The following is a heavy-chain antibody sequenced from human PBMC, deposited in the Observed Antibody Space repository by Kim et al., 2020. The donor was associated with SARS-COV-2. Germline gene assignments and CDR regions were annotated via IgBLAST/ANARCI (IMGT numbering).Heavy chain of an antibody. CDR1: GYTFTSYY. V-gene: IGHV1-46*01. CDR3: ASNYYGSGSYYTGRYYYYYGMDV. Sequence: ASVKVSCKASGYTFTSYYMHWVRQAPGQGLEWMGIINPSGGSTSYAQKFQGRVTMTRDTSTSTVYMELSSLRSEDTAVYYWASNYYGSGSYYTGRYYYYYGMDVWGQGTTVTVSS. D-gene: IGHD3-10*01. J-gene: IGHJ6*02. CDR2: INPSGGST.